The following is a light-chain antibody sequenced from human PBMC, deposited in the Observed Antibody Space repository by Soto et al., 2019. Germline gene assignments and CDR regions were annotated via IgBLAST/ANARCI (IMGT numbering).Light chain of an antibody. CDR1: NTDLGVYGY. Sequence: QSALAQPASVSGSFRQSITLSCSGPNTDLGVYGYVSWYQHHPGKAPKLLIYDVNNRPSGISDRFSGSQSGDTASLTICGLQAEDEAADFCFSKISGFVYGFGPGTKVTVL. CDR2: DVN. CDR3: FSKISGFVYG. V-gene: IGLV2-14*01. J-gene: IGLJ1*01.